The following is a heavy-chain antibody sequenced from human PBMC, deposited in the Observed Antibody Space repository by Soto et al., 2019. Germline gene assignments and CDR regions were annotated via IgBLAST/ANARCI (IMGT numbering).Heavy chain of an antibody. Sequence: GASVKVSCKASGGTFSSYAISWVRQAPGQGLEWMGGIIPIVGTANYAQKLQDRVTITSDESTSTAYMELSSLRSEDTAVYYCARGSHCSGGSCYPEANWFDPWGQGTLVTV. CDR3: ARGSHCSGGSCYPEANWFDP. CDR2: IIPIVGTA. V-gene: IGHV1-69*13. D-gene: IGHD2-15*01. J-gene: IGHJ5*02. CDR1: GGTFSSYA.